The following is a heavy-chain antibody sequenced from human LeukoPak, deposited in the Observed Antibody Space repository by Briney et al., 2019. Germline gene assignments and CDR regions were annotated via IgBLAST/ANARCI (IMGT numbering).Heavy chain of an antibody. V-gene: IGHV4-39*01. CDR1: GGSISSSSYY. Sequence: KPSETLSLTCTVSGGSISSSSYYWGWIRQPPGKGLEWIGSIYYSGSTYYNPSLKSRVTISVDASRNQFSLKLSSVTAADTAVYYCARGDSSGYGPDHWGQGTLVTVSS. J-gene: IGHJ5*02. D-gene: IGHD3-22*01. CDR3: ARGDSSGYGPDH. CDR2: IYYSGST.